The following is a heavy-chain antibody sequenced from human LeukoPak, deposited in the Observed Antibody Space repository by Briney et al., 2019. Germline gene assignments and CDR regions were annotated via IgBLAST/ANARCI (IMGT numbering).Heavy chain of an antibody. CDR2: IYYTGST. V-gene: IGHV4-59*02. Sequence: SETLSLTCTVSGGSVSSYYWSWIRQPPGKGLEWIGYIYYTGSTNYNPSLKSRVTISVDTSKNQISLKLSSVTTADTAVYYCARGRVGGSYWGQGTLVTVSS. CDR1: GGSVSSYY. CDR3: ARGRVGGSY. J-gene: IGHJ4*02. D-gene: IGHD1-26*01.